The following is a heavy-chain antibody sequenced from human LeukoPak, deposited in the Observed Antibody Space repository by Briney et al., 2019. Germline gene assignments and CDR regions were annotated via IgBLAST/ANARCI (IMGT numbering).Heavy chain of an antibody. D-gene: IGHD5-18*01. Sequence: PGGSLRLSCAASGFTLSSYAMSWVRQAPGKGLEWVSAISGSGGSTYYADSVKGRFTISRDNSKNTLYLQMNSLRAEDTAVYYCAKDLGYSYGYLAYYGMDVWGQGTTVTVSS. J-gene: IGHJ6*02. CDR2: ISGSGGST. CDR3: AKDLGYSYGYLAYYGMDV. V-gene: IGHV3-23*01. CDR1: GFTLSSYA.